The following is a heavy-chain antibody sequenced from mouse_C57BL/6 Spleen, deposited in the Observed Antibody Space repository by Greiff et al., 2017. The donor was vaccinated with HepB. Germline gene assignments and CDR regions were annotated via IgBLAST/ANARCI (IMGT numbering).Heavy chain of an antibody. V-gene: IGHV10-3*01. Sequence: EVQVVESGGGLVQPKGSLKLSCAASGFTFNTYTMHWVRQAPGKGLEWVARIRSKSSNYATYYADSVKDRFTISRDDSQSMLYLQMNNLKTEDTAMYYCVREGYYYGSSYPYWYFDVWGTGTTVTVSS. J-gene: IGHJ1*03. CDR3: VREGYYYGSSYPYWYFDV. CDR1: GFTFNTYT. D-gene: IGHD1-1*01. CDR2: IRSKSSNYAT.